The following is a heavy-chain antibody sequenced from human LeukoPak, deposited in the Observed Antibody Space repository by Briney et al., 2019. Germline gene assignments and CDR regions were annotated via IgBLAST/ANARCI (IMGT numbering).Heavy chain of an antibody. Sequence: ASVKVSCKASGYTFTSYDINWVRQATGQGLEWMGWMNPNSGNTGYAQKFQGRVTMSRNTSISTAYMELSSLRSEDTAVYYCARGPPRSRYREGIFDYWGQGTLVTVSS. D-gene: IGHD2-2*02. CDR3: ARGPPRSRYREGIFDY. CDR2: MNPNSGNT. CDR1: GYTFTSYD. V-gene: IGHV1-8*01. J-gene: IGHJ4*02.